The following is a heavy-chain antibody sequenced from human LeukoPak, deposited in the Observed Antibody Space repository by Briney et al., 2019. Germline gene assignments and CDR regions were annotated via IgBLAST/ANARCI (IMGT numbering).Heavy chain of an antibody. CDR3: ATDKGTRDL. J-gene: IGHJ4*02. CDR1: GFASNKAW. V-gene: IGHV3-15*05. CDR2: IKTQIDGEIA. D-gene: IGHD1-1*01. Sequence: GGSLRLSCATSGFASNKAWMRWFRQAPGKGLEWVARIKTQIDGEIADYAAPVRGRFTISRDDSKSTAYLQMNSLKKEDTAVYYCATDKGTRDLWAQGTLVTVSS.